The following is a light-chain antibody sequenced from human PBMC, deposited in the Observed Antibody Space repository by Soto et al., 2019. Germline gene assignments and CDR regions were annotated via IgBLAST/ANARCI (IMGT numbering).Light chain of an antibody. V-gene: IGLV2-23*02. CDR2: EDN. Sequence: QSALTQPASVSGSPGQSITISCTGTSSDVGSYNLVSWYRQLPGKAPKLIIYEDNKRPSGVSNRFSGSKSGNTASLTISGLQADDEADYHCCSYSGGSIFVVFSGGTKLTVL. CDR3: CSYSGGSIFVV. CDR1: SSDVGSYNL. J-gene: IGLJ2*01.